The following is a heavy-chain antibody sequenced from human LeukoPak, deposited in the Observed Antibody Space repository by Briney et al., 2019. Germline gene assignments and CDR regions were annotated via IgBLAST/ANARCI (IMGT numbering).Heavy chain of an antibody. CDR3: AKGAKRITIFGVVTLNFDY. Sequence: PGGSLRLSCAASGFIVSNNYMSWVRQAPGKGLEWVSVIYSGGSTYYADSMKGRFTISRDNSKNTLYLQMDSLRAEDTAVYYCAKGAKRITIFGVVTLNFDYWGQGTLVTVSS. CDR2: IYSGGST. D-gene: IGHD3-3*01. J-gene: IGHJ4*02. V-gene: IGHV3-66*01. CDR1: GFIVSNNY.